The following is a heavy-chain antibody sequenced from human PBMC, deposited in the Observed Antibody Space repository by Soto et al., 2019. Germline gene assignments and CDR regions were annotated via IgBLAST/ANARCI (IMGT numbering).Heavy chain of an antibody. J-gene: IGHJ6*02. Sequence: QVQLVESGGRVVQPGRSLRLSCAASGFTFSSYAMHWVRQAPGKGLEWVAVISYDGSNKYYADSVKGRFTISRDNSKNTLYLQMNSLRAEDTAVYYCARATGTNYYYYGMDVWGQGTTVTVSS. CDR1: GFTFSSYA. CDR3: ARATGTNYYYYGMDV. V-gene: IGHV3-30-3*01. CDR2: ISYDGSNK. D-gene: IGHD1-1*01.